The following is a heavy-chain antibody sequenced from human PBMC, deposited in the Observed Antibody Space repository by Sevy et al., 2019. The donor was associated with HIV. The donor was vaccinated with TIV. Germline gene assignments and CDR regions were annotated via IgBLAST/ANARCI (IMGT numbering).Heavy chain of an antibody. J-gene: IGHJ6*03. CDR1: GFTFSNAW. CDR3: TTGSFGDNGSKLPYYYYYMDV. CDR2: IKSKTEGGTT. D-gene: IGHD4-17*01. V-gene: IGHV3-15*01. Sequence: GGSLRLSCAASGFTFSNAWMSWVRQAPGKGLEWGGRIKSKTEGGTTDYASPVKGRFTISRDDSNNTQYLQMNSLKTEETAVYYCTTGSFGDNGSKLPYYYYYMDVWGKGTTVTVSS.